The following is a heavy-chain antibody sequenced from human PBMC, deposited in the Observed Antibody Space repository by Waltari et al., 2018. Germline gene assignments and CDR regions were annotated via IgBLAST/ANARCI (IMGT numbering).Heavy chain of an antibody. CDR1: GYRFTSYA. Sequence: QVQLVQSGAEVKKPGASVKVSCKTSGYRFTSYAMHWVRQAPGQRLEWMGWINTANGKTKNSQMFQGRITITTDTSASTAFMQLGSLTFEDTAVYFCARGEQLVTFDYWGQGTLVSVSS. V-gene: IGHV1-3*04. CDR3: ARGEQLVTFDY. J-gene: IGHJ4*02. CDR2: INTANGKT. D-gene: IGHD1-26*01.